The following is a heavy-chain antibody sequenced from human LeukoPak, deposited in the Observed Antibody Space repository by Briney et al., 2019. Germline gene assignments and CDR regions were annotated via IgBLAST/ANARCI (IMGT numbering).Heavy chain of an antibody. D-gene: IGHD6-19*01. J-gene: IGHJ5*02. V-gene: IGHV4-4*07. CDR2: IFHSGST. CDR3: ARGRIVLADSLDP. CDR1: GGSISGYY. Sequence: PSETLSLTCTVSGGSISGYYWNWIRQPAGKGLEWIGRIFHSGSTNYNPSLNSRVTMSVDTSKNQFSLKLSSVTAADTAVYYCARGRIVLADSLDPWGQGTLVTVSS.